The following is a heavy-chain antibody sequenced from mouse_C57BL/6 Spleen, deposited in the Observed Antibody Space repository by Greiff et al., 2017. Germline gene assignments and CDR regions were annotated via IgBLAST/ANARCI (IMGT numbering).Heavy chain of an antibody. J-gene: IGHJ4*01. D-gene: IGHD2-5*01. Sequence: VQLLESGGELVKPGGSVKISCKASGFAFSSYWMNWVQQRPGKGLEWIGKIYPGDGDTNYNGTFKGKATMTADKASSTAYMQISSLKSEDTAVYFCATCYSNSDAMDYWGQGTSVTVSS. CDR2: IYPGDGDT. CDR1: GFAFSSYW. V-gene: IGHV1-80*01. CDR3: ATCYSNSDAMDY.